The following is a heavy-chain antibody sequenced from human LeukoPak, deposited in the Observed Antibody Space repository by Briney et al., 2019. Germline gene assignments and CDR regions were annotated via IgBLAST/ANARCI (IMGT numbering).Heavy chain of an antibody. Sequence: GGSLRLSCAASGFTFRSYWLSWVRQAPGKGLEWLARIKQDGSEKYYVDSVKGRFTISRDNTKNSLYLQMNSLRAEDTAVYYCARGGGSWYLYWGQGTLVTVSS. D-gene: IGHD6-13*01. CDR2: IKQDGSEK. V-gene: IGHV3-7*05. J-gene: IGHJ4*02. CDR3: ARGGGSWYLY. CDR1: GFTFRSYW.